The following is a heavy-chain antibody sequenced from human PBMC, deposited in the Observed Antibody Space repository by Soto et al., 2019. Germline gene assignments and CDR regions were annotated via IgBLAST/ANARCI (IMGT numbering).Heavy chain of an antibody. V-gene: IGHV3-23*01. CDR1: GFSFSSYA. CDR2: ISGSGGST. D-gene: IGHD3-16*01. J-gene: IGHJ4*02. CDR3: AKGWAPVGGYYFDY. Sequence: XVCLRLSCAASGFSFSSYAMSWVRQAPGKGLEWVSAISGSGGSTYYADSVKGRFTISRDNSKNTLYPQMNSLRAEDTAVYYCAKGWAPVGGYYFDYWGQGTLVTVSS.